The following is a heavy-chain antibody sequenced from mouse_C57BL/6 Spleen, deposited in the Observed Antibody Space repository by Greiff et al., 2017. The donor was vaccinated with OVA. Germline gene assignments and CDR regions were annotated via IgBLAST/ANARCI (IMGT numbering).Heavy chain of an antibody. J-gene: IGHJ1*03. CDR3: ARNYYYGTHWYFDV. CDR1: GFSLTSYG. CDR2: IWSGGST. D-gene: IGHD1-1*01. V-gene: IGHV2-2*01. Sequence: QVQLQQSGPGLVQPSQSLSITCTVSGFSLTSYGVHWVRQSPGKGLEWLGVIWSGGSTDYNAAFISRLSISKDNSKSQVFFKMNSLQADDTAIYYCARNYYYGTHWYFDVWGTGTTVTVSS.